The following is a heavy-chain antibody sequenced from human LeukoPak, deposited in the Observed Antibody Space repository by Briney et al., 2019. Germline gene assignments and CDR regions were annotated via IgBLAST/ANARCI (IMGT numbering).Heavy chain of an antibody. Sequence: PSETLSLTCSVSDGSIRTYYWSWIRQSPGQGLEWIGNIYYRGDINYNPSLKSRVIISIDTSKNQFSLKVTSLTAADTAVYYCATNRDWAEADWGQGTLVIVSS. CDR3: ATNRDWAEAD. CDR1: DGSIRTYY. J-gene: IGHJ4*02. D-gene: IGHD3/OR15-3a*01. CDR2: IYYRGDI. V-gene: IGHV4-59*03.